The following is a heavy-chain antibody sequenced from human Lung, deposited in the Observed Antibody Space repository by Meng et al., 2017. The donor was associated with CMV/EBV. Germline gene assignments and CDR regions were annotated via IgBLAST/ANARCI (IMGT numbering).Heavy chain of an antibody. J-gene: IGHJ5*02. D-gene: IGHD3-3*01. V-gene: IGHV4-31*03. CDR3: ARGPTPTISERWFDP. CDR2: IYYSGST. Sequence: SETLSLTCTVSGGSISSSAYYWSWIRQHPGKGLEWIGYIYYSGSTYYNPSLQSRVTISVDTYNTQFSLTLSSVTAADTAVYYCARGPTPTISERWFDPWGQGXLVTVSS. CDR1: GGSISSSAYY.